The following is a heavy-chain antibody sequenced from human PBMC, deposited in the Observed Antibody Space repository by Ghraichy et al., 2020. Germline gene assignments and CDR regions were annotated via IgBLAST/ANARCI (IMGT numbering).Heavy chain of an antibody. Sequence: LSLTCAASGFTFSSYGMHWVRQAPGKGLEWVAFIRYDGSNKYYADSVKGRFTISRDNSKNTLYLQMNSLRAEDTAVYYCAKDIRIQLWQDFDYWGQGTLVTVSS. D-gene: IGHD5-18*01. CDR1: GFTFSSYG. J-gene: IGHJ4*02. V-gene: IGHV3-30*02. CDR2: IRYDGSNK. CDR3: AKDIRIQLWQDFDY.